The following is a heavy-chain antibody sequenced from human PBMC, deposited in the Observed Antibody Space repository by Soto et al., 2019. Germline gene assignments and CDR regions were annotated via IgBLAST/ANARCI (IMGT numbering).Heavy chain of an antibody. CDR3: ATAYVYDFENSNYYRDAFDI. CDR2: MYPDDSDI. D-gene: IGHD3-22*01. Sequence: XESLNISCKASGCSFSFYWIGWVRQMPGKGLEWMAIMYPDDSDIRYSPSFEAHVTISADKSTSTAFLQWSSLKASDTAMYYCATAYVYDFENSNYYRDAFDIWGQGTLVTVSS. J-gene: IGHJ3*02. CDR1: GCSFSFYW. V-gene: IGHV5-51*01.